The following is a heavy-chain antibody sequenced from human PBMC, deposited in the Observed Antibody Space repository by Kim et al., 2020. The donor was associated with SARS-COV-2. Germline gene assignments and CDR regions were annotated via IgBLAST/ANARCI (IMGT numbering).Heavy chain of an antibody. V-gene: IGHV1-18*01. J-gene: IGHJ4*02. Sequence: AQKLQGRVTMTTDTSTSTAYMGLRSLRSDDTAVYYCAREPYSSSWSYFDYWGQGTLVTVSS. D-gene: IGHD6-13*01. CDR3: AREPYSSSWSYFDY.